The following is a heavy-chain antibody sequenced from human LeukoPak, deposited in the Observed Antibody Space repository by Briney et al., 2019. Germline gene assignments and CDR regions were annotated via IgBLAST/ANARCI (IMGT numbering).Heavy chain of an antibody. CDR2: SNDSGGT. CDR3: ARGVYYYYMDV. V-gene: IGHV4-34*01. CDR1: GGTFSGYY. Sequence: PSETLSLTCAVYGGTFSGYYWSWIRQPPGKRLEWVGESNDSGGTNYNPSLKSRVTISADKSKNQVSLKLTSVTAADTAVYYCARGVYYYYMDVWGKGTTVTVSS. J-gene: IGHJ6*03.